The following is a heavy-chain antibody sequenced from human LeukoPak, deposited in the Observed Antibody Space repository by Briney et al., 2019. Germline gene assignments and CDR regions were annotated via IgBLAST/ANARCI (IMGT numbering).Heavy chain of an antibody. CDR1: GGSISSSAYH. CDR3: ARAYCSGGSCYSGFDY. Sequence: SETLSLICTVSGGSISSSAYHWGWIRQPPGKGLEWIGTIHYSGSSYYNPSLKSRVTISLDTSKNQFSLKLSSVTAADTAVYYCARAYCSGGSCYSGFDYWGQGTLVTVSS. D-gene: IGHD2-15*01. V-gene: IGHV4-39*07. CDR2: IHYSGSS. J-gene: IGHJ4*02.